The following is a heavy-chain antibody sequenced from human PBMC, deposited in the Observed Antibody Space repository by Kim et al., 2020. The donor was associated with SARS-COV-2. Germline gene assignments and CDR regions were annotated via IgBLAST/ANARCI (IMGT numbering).Heavy chain of an antibody. CDR2: GST. J-gene: IGHJ4*02. D-gene: IGHD1-26*01. V-gene: IGHV4-34*01. CDR3: ARDDSGSFH. Sequence: GSTNYTPSLKSRVTISVDTSKNQFSLKLSSVTAADTAVYYCARDDSGSFHWGQGTLVTVSS.